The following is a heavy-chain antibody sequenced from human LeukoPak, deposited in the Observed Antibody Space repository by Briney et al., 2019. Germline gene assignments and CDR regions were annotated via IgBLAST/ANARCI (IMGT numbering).Heavy chain of an antibody. J-gene: IGHJ4*02. D-gene: IGHD6-19*01. Sequence: ASVKVSCKASGYTFTSCDINWVRQATGQGLEWMGWMNPNSGNTGYGQGFQGRITMTRDISIGTAYMELSNLTSQDTAIYYCTRGSSGRRDNWGQGTLVTVS. CDR3: TRGSSGRRDN. CDR1: GYTFTSCD. V-gene: IGHV1-8*01. CDR2: MNPNSGNT.